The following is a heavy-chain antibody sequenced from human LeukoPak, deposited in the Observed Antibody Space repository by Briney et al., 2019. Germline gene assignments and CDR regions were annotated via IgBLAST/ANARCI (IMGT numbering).Heavy chain of an antibody. D-gene: IGHD3-22*01. J-gene: IGHJ6*03. CDR2: IYPGDSDT. V-gene: IGHV5-51*01. CDR1: GYTFTSYW. CDR3: ARTYYYDSSGYYGHNYYYYYMDV. Sequence: GESLKISCEGSGYTFTSYWIAWVRQMPGKGLEWMGIIYPGDSDTRYSPSFQGQVTISADKSISTAYLQWSSLKASDTAMYYCARTYYYDSSGYYGHNYYYYYMDVWGKGTTVTVSS.